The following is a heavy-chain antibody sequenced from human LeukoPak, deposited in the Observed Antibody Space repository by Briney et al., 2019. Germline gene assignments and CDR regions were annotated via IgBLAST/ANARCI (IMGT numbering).Heavy chain of an antibody. D-gene: IGHD6-13*01. CDR2: IIPIFGTA. Sequence: SVKVSCKASGGTFSSYAISWVRQAPGQGLEWMGGIIPIFGTANYAQKFQGRVTITADKSTSTAYMELSSLRSEDTAVYYCARDPGGSSSSFRPFFDIWGQGTMVTVSS. CDR3: ARDPGGSSSSFRPFFDI. CDR1: GGTFSSYA. V-gene: IGHV1-69*06. J-gene: IGHJ3*02.